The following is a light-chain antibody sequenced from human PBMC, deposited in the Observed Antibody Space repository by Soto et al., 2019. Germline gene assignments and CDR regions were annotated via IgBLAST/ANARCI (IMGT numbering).Light chain of an antibody. CDR1: SSYVGGYNY. CDR3: SSHTSYSTRV. CDR2: EVS. V-gene: IGLV2-14*01. J-gene: IGLJ1*01. Sequence: QSALTQPASVSGSPGQSIAISCTGTSSYVGGYNYVSWYQQHPGKAPKLMIHEVSNRPSGISDRFSGSKSGNTASLTISGLQADDEADYYCSSHTSYSTRVFGTGTEVTVL.